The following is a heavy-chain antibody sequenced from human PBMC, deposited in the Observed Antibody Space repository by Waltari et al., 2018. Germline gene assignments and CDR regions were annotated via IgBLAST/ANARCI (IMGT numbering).Heavy chain of an antibody. J-gene: IGHJ4*02. CDR1: GFTFSSYA. CDR3: AKEDYDILTGYYGYYFDY. D-gene: IGHD3-9*01. CDR2: ISGSGVGT. V-gene: IGHV3-23*01. Sequence: EVQLLESGGGLVQPGGSLRLSCAASGFTFSSYAMSWVRQAPGKGLEWVSGISGSGVGTYYADSVKGRFTISRDNSKNTLYLQMNSLRAEDTAIYYCAKEDYDILTGYYGYYFDYWGQGTLVTVSS.